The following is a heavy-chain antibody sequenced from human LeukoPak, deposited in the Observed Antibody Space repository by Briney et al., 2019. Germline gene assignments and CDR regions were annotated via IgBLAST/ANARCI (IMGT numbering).Heavy chain of an antibody. J-gene: IGHJ4*02. CDR2: INSNGGST. CDR1: GYTFAGYG. D-gene: IGHD2-2*03. Sequence: GSLRLSCTASGYTFAGYGMSWVRQAPGKGLEWISGINSNGGSTGYADSVKGRFTISRDNAKNSLYLQMNSLRAEDTAVYYCARARNLGYCSTAGCYEFDYWGQGTLVTVSS. CDR3: ARARNLGYCSTAGCYEFDY. V-gene: IGHV3-20*04.